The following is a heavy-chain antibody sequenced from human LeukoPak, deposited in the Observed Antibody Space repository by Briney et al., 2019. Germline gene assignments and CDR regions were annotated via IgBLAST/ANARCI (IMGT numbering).Heavy chain of an antibody. V-gene: IGHV3-30*02. CDR2: IRYDGIIK. CDR3: AKDGGEYYDILTGYYPRLYYMDV. CDR1: GFTFSTYG. Sequence: GGSLRLSCAASGFTFSTYGIHWVRQAPGKGLEWVAFIRYDGIIKYYADSVKGRFTISRDNSKNTLYLQMNSLRAEDTAVYYCAKDGGEYYDILTGYYPRLYYMDVWGKGTTVTISS. J-gene: IGHJ6*03. D-gene: IGHD3-9*01.